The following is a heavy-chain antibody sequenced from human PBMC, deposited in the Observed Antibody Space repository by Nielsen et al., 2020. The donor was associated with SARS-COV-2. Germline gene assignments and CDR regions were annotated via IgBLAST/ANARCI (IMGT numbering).Heavy chain of an antibody. D-gene: IGHD2-21*01. V-gene: IGHV1-69*04. CDR3: ARGGIKETYFDY. CDR2: IIRILGIA. CDR1: SGFSCSYA. Sequence: CYAASGFSCSYASSRLRQPPGEGVEWVGRIIRILGIANYAQKFQGRVTITTDKTTSTAYMELNSLRSEDTAVYYCARGGIKETYFDYWGQGTLVTVSS. J-gene: IGHJ4*02.